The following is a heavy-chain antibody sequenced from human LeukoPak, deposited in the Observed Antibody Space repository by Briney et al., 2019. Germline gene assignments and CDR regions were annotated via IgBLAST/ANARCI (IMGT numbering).Heavy chain of an antibody. D-gene: IGHD2/OR15-2a*01. CDR2: IAHDGTR. V-gene: IGHV4-4*02. J-gene: IGHJ4*02. CDR1: GGSIDSTNY. Sequence: PSETLSLTCGVSGGSIDSTNYWSWVRQAPGKGLEWIGEIAHDGTRNYNPSLRSRVAMSFDRANNYFSLSLTAVTAADTALYYRTRENRPFCPFAFWGQGVMVTVSS. CDR3: TRENRPFCPFAF.